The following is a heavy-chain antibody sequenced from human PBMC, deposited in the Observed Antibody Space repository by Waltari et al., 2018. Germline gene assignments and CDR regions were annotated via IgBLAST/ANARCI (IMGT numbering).Heavy chain of an antibody. Sequence: QGQLQESGPGLVKPSETLSLTGNVSVYSIPIGYYWGWIRQPPGKGLEWIGTIFHSGTTFYNPSLKSRATISVDTSKNQFSLRLTSVTAADTAVYFCAKEGGSGTSDYWGQGALVIVSS. D-gene: IGHD3-16*01. CDR3: AKEGGSGTSDY. CDR2: IFHSGTT. V-gene: IGHV4-38-2*02. J-gene: IGHJ4*02. CDR1: VYSIPIGYY.